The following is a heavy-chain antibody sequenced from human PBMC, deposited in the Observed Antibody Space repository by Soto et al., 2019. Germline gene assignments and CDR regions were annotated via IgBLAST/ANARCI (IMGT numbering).Heavy chain of an antibody. CDR2: MNPNRGNT. J-gene: IGHJ4*02. CDR1: GYTFTSYD. Sequence: GASVKVSCKAPGYTFTSYDINWVRQATAQGREWMGWMNPNRGNTGYAQKFQGRVTMTSNTSRSTAYMELRRLRSQNTAVYYCATVEASYDFCSILYRLHGYFDFWGKGTMVTGSS. V-gene: IGHV1-8*01. D-gene: IGHD3-3*01. CDR3: ATVEASYDFCSILYRLHGYFDF.